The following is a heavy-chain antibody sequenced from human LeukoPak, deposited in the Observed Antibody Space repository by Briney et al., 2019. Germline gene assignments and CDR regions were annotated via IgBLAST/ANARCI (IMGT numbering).Heavy chain of an antibody. CDR1: GYTFTSYD. CDR3: ARTYPQYYYGSGRSLGAFDY. CDR2: ISTYNGNT. D-gene: IGHD3-10*01. V-gene: IGHV1-8*01. J-gene: IGHJ4*02. Sequence: ASVKVSCKASGYTFTSYDINWVRQATGQGLEWMGWISTYNGNTHYAQKFQGRVTMTRDTSISTAYMELRSLRSDDTAVYYCARTYPQYYYGSGRSLGAFDYWGQGTLVTVSS.